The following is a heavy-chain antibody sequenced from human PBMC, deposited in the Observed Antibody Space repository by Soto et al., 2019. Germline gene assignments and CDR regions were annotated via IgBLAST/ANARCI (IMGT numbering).Heavy chain of an antibody. J-gene: IGHJ4*02. CDR2: IWYDGSNK. Sequence: QVQLVESGGGVVQPGRSLRLSCAASGFTFSSYGMHWVRQAPGKGLEWVAVIWYDGSNKYYADSVKGRFTISRDNSKNTLYLQMNSLRAEDTAVYYCARPGDYVGGLDYWGQGTLVTVSS. D-gene: IGHD4-17*01. CDR3: ARPGDYVGGLDY. CDR1: GFTFSSYG. V-gene: IGHV3-33*01.